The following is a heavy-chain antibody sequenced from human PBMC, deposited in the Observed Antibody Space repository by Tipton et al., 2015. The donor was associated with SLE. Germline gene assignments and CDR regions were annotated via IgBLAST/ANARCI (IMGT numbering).Heavy chain of an antibody. J-gene: IGHJ3*02. CDR2: ISTSSSYI. D-gene: IGHD6-6*01. V-gene: IGHV3-21*04. CDR3: ARERVAARPDAFDI. Sequence: SLRLSCAASGFTFSSYSMNWVRQAPGKGLEWVSSISTSSSYIYYADSVKGRFTISRDNARNSLYLQMNSLRAEDTAVYYCARERVAARPDAFDIWGQGTMVTVSS. CDR1: GFTFSSYS.